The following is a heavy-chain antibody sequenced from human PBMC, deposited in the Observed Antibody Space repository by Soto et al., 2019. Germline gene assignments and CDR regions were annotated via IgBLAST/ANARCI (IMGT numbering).Heavy chain of an antibody. D-gene: IGHD6-13*01. V-gene: IGHV3-23*01. CDR3: AKVTAAGTPLFDY. CDR1: GFTFSSYA. J-gene: IGHJ4*02. CDR2: ISGSGCIT. Sequence: LRLSCAASGFTFSSYAMSCVRQAPGKGLEWFSAISGSGCITYYADSXKGRFTISXDNSNNTLYLQXNSLRXSDTAVYYCAKVTAAGTPLFDYWCQGTLVTVSS.